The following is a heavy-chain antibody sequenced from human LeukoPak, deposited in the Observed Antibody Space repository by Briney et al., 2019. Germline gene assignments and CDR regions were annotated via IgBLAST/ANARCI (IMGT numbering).Heavy chain of an antibody. V-gene: IGHV3-23*01. J-gene: IGHJ4*02. Sequence: GGSLRLSCAASGFTFSSYAMSWVRQAPGKGLEWVSAISGSGGSTYYADSVKGRFTISRDNAKNSLYLQMNSLRAEDTAVYYCARGYYGSGSYAPRLDYWGQGTLVTVSS. D-gene: IGHD3-10*01. CDR1: GFTFSSYA. CDR3: ARGYYGSGSYAPRLDY. CDR2: ISGSGGST.